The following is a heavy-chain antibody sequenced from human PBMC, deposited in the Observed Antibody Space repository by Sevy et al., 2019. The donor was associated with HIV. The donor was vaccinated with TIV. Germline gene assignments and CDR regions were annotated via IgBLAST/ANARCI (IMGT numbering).Heavy chain of an antibody. CDR1: GGSISSSSYY. Sequence: SETLSLTCTVSGGSISSSSYYWGWIRQPPGKGLEWIGSIYYSGSTYYNPSLKSRVTLSVDTSKNQFSLKLSSVTAADTAVYYCARGGNDFWSGYYRFDYWGQGTLVTVSS. V-gene: IGHV4-39*01. D-gene: IGHD3-3*01. CDR2: IYYSGST. J-gene: IGHJ4*02. CDR3: ARGGNDFWSGYYRFDY.